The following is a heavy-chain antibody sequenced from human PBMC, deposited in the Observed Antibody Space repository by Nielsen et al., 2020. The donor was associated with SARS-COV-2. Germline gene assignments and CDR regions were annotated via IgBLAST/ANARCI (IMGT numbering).Heavy chain of an antibody. Sequence: ASVKVSCKASGYTFTNYGISWVRQAPGQGLEWMGWISGYNGDTNYAQKFQGRVTMTTDTSTSTAYMELRSLRSDDTAVYYCAAVSRNTMIAYWVFDYWGQGTLVTVSS. CDR1: GYTFTNYG. CDR3: AAVSRNTMIAYWVFDY. CDR2: ISGYNGDT. J-gene: IGHJ4*02. V-gene: IGHV1-18*04. D-gene: IGHD3-22*01.